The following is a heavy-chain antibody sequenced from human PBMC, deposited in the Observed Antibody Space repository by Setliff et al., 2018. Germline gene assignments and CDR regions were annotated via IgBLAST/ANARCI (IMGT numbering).Heavy chain of an antibody. D-gene: IGHD6-13*01. CDR3: ASLGLAAAREEYYYYGMDV. CDR2: INPSGGST. Sequence: ASVKVSCKASGYTFTSYYMHWVRQAPGQGLEWRGIINPSGGSTSYAQKFQGRVTMTRDTSTSTVYMELSSLSSEDTAVYYCASLGLAAAREEYYYYGMDVWGQGTTGTVSS. J-gene: IGHJ6*02. CDR1: GYTFTSYY. V-gene: IGHV1-46*01.